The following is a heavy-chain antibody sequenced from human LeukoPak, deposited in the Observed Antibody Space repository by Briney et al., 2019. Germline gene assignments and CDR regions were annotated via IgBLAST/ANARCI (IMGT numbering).Heavy chain of an antibody. V-gene: IGHV3-11*06. Sequence: GGSVRLSCTASGFTFSDYYMSWIRQAPGKGLEWVSYISSSSSYTNYADSVKGRFTISRDNAKNSLYLQMNSLRAEDTAVYYCARDYYDSSGYYLGYWGQGTLVTVSS. D-gene: IGHD3-22*01. CDR1: GFTFSDYY. CDR3: ARDYYDSSGYYLGY. J-gene: IGHJ4*02. CDR2: ISSSSSYT.